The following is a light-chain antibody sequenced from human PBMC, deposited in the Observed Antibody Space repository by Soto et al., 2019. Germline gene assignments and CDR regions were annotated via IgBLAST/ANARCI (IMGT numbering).Light chain of an antibody. Sequence: QSALAQPPSASGSPGQSVTISCTGTSSDVGDNYVSWYQQHLGKAPKLIIYKVTLRPSGVPDRFSGSKSGNTASLTVSGLEADDEADYYCSAYAGSNTFVFGTGTKLTVL. CDR1: SSDVGDNY. V-gene: IGLV2-8*01. CDR2: KVT. J-gene: IGLJ1*01. CDR3: SAYAGSNTFV.